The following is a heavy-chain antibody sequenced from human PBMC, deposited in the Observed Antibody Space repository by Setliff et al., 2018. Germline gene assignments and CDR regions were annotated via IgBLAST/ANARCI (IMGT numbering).Heavy chain of an antibody. V-gene: IGHV1-18*04. CDR3: SRLVRYCTTTSFQGASGAEL. CDR2: ISAYSGNT. D-gene: IGHD2-8*01. Sequence: GASVKVSCKASGYTFSNYGITWVRQAPGQGLEWMGWISAYSGNTKYAVTLQGRVTMTTDPSTTTAYLELRCLTSDDTAVYYCSRLVRYCTTTSFQGASGAELWGQGTLVTVSS. CDR1: GYTFSNYG. J-gene: IGHJ4*02.